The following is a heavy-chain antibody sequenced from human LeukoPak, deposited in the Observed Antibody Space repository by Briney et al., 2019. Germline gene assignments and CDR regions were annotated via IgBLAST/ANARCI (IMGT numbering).Heavy chain of an antibody. Sequence: GASVKVSCKASGYTFTSYDINWERQATGQGLEWMGWMNPNSGNTGYAQKFQGRVTMTRNTSISTAYMELSSLRSEDTAVYYCARGDTSSGLDAFDIWGQGTMVTVSS. CDR2: MNPNSGNT. D-gene: IGHD6-19*01. CDR3: ARGDTSSGLDAFDI. V-gene: IGHV1-8*01. CDR1: GYTFTSYD. J-gene: IGHJ3*02.